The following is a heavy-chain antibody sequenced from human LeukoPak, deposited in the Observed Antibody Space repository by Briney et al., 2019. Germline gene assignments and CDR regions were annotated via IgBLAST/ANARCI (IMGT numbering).Heavy chain of an antibody. Sequence: GGSLRLSCAASGFTFSDYAMSWVRQAPGKGLEWVSGISGSGGSTYYADSVKGRFSISRDNSKNTFYLQMNSLRAEDTAVYYCAKDYYYYYMDVWGKGTTVTVSS. V-gene: IGHV3-23*01. J-gene: IGHJ6*03. CDR2: ISGSGGST. CDR1: GFTFSDYA. CDR3: AKDYYYYYMDV.